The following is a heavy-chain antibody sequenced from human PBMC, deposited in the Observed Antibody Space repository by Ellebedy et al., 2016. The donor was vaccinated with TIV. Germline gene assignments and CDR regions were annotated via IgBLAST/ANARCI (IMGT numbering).Heavy chain of an antibody. CDR2: IYPGDSDT. V-gene: IGHV5-51*01. D-gene: IGHD6-19*01. CDR3: ARRPRSSGWYYFDY. Sequence: GGSLRLXCKGSGYSFTSYWIGWVRQMPGKGLEWMGIIYPGDSDTRYSPSFQGQVTISADKSISTAYLQWSSLKASDTAMYYCARRPRSSGWYYFDYWGQGTLVTVSS. CDR1: GYSFTSYW. J-gene: IGHJ4*02.